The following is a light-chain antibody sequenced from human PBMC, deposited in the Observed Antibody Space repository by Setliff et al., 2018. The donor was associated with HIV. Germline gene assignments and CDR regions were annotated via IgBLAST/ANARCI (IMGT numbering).Light chain of an antibody. CDR1: SSDVGGYNY. CDR3: SSYTSSSTLV. Sequence: QSVLAQPASVSGSPGQSTTISCTGTSSDVGGYNYVSWFQQHPGKAPKLMIYEVTNRPSGVSNRSSASRSGNTASLTISGLQAEDEADYYCSSYTSSSTLVFGGGTKVTVL. J-gene: IGLJ3*02. V-gene: IGLV2-14*01. CDR2: EVT.